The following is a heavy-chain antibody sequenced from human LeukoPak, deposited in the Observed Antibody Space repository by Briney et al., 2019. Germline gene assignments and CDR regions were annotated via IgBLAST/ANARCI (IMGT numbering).Heavy chain of an antibody. CDR1: GFTFSSYW. V-gene: IGHV3-7*01. D-gene: IGHD3-10*01. CDR2: IKQDGSEK. J-gene: IGHJ6*03. CDR3: ARVAMVRGDYMDV. Sequence: GGSLRLSCAASGFTFSSYWMSWVRQAPGKGLEWVANIKQDGSEKYYVDSVKGRFTISRDNAKNSLYLRMNSLRAEDTAVYYCARVAMVRGDYMDVWGKGTTVTVSS.